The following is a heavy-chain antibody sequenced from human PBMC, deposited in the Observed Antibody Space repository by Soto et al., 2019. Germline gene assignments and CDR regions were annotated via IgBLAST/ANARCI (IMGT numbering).Heavy chain of an antibody. CDR2: IDNSGGIT. CDR3: AKGGYNYGFLFDC. Sequence: EVQLLESGGGLVQPGGSLRLSCAASGFTFSTYAMSWVRQAPGKGLEWVSTIDNSGGITYYADSVKGRFTISRDNSKNTLYHQMHSLRAEDTAVYYCAKGGYNYGFLFDCWGQGTLVTVSS. CDR1: GFTFSTYA. D-gene: IGHD5-18*01. J-gene: IGHJ4*02. V-gene: IGHV3-23*05.